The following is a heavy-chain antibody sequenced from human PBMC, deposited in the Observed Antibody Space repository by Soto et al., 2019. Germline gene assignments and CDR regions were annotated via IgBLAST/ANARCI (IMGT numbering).Heavy chain of an antibody. V-gene: IGHV1-3*01. D-gene: IGHD7-27*01. Sequence: QVHLVQSGAEVRKPGASVKVYCKASGYTFSSYAMHWVRQAPGQRLEWMGWINAGYGNTKSSQKFQDRVTISRDTSASTAYMELTSLRSEDTAVYYCARDTGDGTFDFWGQGTLVTGSS. CDR2: INAGYGNT. J-gene: IGHJ4*02. CDR3: ARDTGDGTFDF. CDR1: GYTFSSYA.